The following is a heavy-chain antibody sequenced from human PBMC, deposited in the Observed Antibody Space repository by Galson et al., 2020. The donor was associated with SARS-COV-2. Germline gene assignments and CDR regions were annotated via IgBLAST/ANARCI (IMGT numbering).Heavy chain of an antibody. Sequence: TGGSLRLSCAASGFTFSSYAMHWVRQAPGKGLEWVAVISYDGSNKYYEDSVKGRFTISRDNSKNTLYLQMNSLRAEDTAVYYCARDWGYCSSTSCPKYYYGMDVWGQGTTVTVSS. J-gene: IGHJ6*02. V-gene: IGHV3-30-3*01. D-gene: IGHD2-2*01. CDR1: GFTFSSYA. CDR3: ARDWGYCSSTSCPKYYYGMDV. CDR2: ISYDGSNK.